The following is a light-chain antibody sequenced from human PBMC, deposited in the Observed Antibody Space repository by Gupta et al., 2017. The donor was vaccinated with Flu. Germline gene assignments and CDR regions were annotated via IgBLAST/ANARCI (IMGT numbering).Light chain of an antibody. CDR2: SNN. CDR3: AAWDDSRGYV. CDR1: SSNIGSKT. V-gene: IGLV1-44*01. J-gene: IGLJ1*01. Sequence: QSVLTQPPSASGTPGQRVTISCSGSSSNIGSKTVNWYQQLPGAAPKLLIYSNNQRPSGVPDRFSGSKSGTSASLGISGLQAEDEADYYCAAWDDSRGYVFGTGTKVTVL.